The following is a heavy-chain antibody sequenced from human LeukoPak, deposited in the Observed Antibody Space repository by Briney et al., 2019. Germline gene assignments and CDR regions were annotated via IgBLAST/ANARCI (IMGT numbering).Heavy chain of an antibody. V-gene: IGHV3-48*01. Sequence: GGSLRLSCAASGFTFSSYSMNWVRQAPGKGLEWVSYISSSSSTIYYADSVKGRFTISRDNAKNSLYLQMNSLRAEDTAVYYCARDLDFWSGYLSGTFDYWGQGTLVTVSS. CDR1: GFTFSSYS. CDR2: ISSSSSTI. D-gene: IGHD3-3*01. J-gene: IGHJ4*02. CDR3: ARDLDFWSGYLSGTFDY.